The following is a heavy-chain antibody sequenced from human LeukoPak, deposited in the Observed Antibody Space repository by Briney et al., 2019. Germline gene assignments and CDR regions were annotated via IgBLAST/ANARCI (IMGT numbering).Heavy chain of an antibody. CDR1: GFTLRSYA. V-gene: IGHV3-23*01. Sequence: PGGSLRLSCAASGFTLRSYAMSWVRQAPGKGLEWVSTVTGGGGTTYYADSVKGRFTISRDNSKNTVYLQLNSLRADDTAVYYCAKDSPLGGYTSGLASNSFDHWGQGTLVTVSS. D-gene: IGHD6-19*01. CDR2: VTGGGGTT. CDR3: AKDSPLGGYTSGLASNSFDH. J-gene: IGHJ4*02.